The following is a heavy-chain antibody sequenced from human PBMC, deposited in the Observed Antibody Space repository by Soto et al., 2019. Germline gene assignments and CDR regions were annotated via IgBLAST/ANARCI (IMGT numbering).Heavy chain of an antibody. CDR1: GGSISSYY. J-gene: IGHJ6*02. CDR3: ARVRDFWSGYYRGYYYYGMDV. V-gene: IGHV4-59*01. D-gene: IGHD3-3*01. CDR2: IYYSGST. Sequence: PSETLSLTCTVSGGSISSYYWSWIRQPPGKGLEWIGYIYYSGSTNYNPSLKSRVTISVDTSKNQFSLKLSSVTAADTAVYYCARVRDFWSGYYRGYYYYGMDVWGQGTTVTVSS.